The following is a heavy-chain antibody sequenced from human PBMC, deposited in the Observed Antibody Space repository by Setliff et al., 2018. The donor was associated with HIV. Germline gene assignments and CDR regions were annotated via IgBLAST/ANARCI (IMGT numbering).Heavy chain of an antibody. CDR1: GFTFTNYY. CDR2: FNPTGGST. CDR3: ARARGTKDFDY. J-gene: IGHJ4*02. D-gene: IGHD1-7*01. Sequence: GASVKVSCKASGFTFTNYYIHWVRQAPGQGLEWMGIFNPTGGSTSSAQKCQGRVTTTSDMSTSTVYMELSSRRSEDTAVYFCARARGTKDFDYWGQGTLVTVSS. V-gene: IGHV1-46*01.